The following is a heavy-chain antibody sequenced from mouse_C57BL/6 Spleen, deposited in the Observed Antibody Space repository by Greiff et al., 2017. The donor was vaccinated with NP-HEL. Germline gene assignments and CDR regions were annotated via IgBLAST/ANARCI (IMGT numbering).Heavy chain of an antibody. V-gene: IGHV3-8*01. Sequence: EVKLMESGPGLAKPSQTLSLTCSVTGYSITSDYWNWIRKFPGNKLEYMGYISYSGSTYSNTSLKSRISITRDTSKKQYYLQLNSLTTEDTATYYCAHYDSWYFDVWGTGTTVTVSS. CDR2: ISYSGST. CDR1: GYSITSDY. D-gene: IGHD2-4*01. J-gene: IGHJ1*03. CDR3: AHYDSWYFDV.